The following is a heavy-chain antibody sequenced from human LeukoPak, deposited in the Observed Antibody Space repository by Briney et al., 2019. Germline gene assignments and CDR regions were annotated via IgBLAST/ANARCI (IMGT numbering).Heavy chain of an antibody. CDR2: IYSGGST. J-gene: IGHJ4*02. CDR1: GFTVSSNY. D-gene: IGHD2-2*02. Sequence: PGGSLRLSCAASGFTVSSNYMSWVRQAPGKGLEWVSVIYSGGSTYYADSVKGRFTISRDNSKNTLYLQMNSLRAEDTAEYYCARVLQYCSSTSCYNGVFDYWGQGTLVTVSS. V-gene: IGHV3-53*01. CDR3: ARVLQYCSSTSCYNGVFDY.